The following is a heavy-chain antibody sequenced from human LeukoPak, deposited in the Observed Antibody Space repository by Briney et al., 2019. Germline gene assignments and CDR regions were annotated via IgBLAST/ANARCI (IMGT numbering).Heavy chain of an antibody. D-gene: IGHD1-14*01. Sequence: GGSLRLSCTVSGFTFDDYAMHWVRHTPGKGLEWVAGITWNRDNIGYGDSVKGRFTISRDNAKNSLYLQMNSLRAEDTAVYYCARETVLPGAFDIWGQGTMVTVSS. CDR3: ARETVLPGAFDI. CDR1: GFTFDDYA. J-gene: IGHJ3*02. CDR2: ITWNRDNI. V-gene: IGHV3-9*01.